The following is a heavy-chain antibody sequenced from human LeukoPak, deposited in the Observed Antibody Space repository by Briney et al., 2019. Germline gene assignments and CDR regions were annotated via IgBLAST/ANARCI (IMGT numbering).Heavy chain of an antibody. J-gene: IGHJ4*02. V-gene: IGHV4-39*07. Sequence: SETLSLTCTVSGGSISSSSYYWGWIRQPPGKGLEWIGSIYYSGSTYYNPFLKSRVTISVDTSKNQFSLKLSSVTAADTAVYYCARDAAKAQLAYFDYWGQGTLVTVSS. CDR3: ARDAAKAQLAYFDY. CDR1: GGSISSSSYY. CDR2: IYYSGST. D-gene: IGHD6-13*01.